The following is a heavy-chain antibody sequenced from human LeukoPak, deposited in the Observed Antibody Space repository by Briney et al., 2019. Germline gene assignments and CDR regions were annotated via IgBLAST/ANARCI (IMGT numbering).Heavy chain of an antibody. J-gene: IGHJ6*03. V-gene: IGHV3-23*01. CDR3: AKLELHYYMDV. D-gene: IGHD1-7*01. CDR2: ISGSGGST. Sequence: GGSLRLSCAASGFTFSSYSMTWLRQAPGKGLEWVSAISGSGGSTYYADSVKGRFTISRDNSKNTLYLQMNSLRAEDTAVYYCAKLELHYYMDVWGKGTTVTVSS. CDR1: GFTFSSYS.